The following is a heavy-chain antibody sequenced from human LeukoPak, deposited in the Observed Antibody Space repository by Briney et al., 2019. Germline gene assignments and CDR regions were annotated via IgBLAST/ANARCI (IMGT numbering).Heavy chain of an antibody. CDR1: GFTFSSYA. J-gene: IGHJ4*02. V-gene: IGHV3-64*01. CDR2: ISSNGGST. Sequence: PGGSLRLSCAASGFTFSSYAMHWVRQAPGKGLEYVSAISSNGGSTYYANSVKGRFTISRDNSKNTLYLQMGSLRAEDMAVYYCARGGYYYDSSGYIRELGYWGQGTLVTVSS. CDR3: ARGGYYYDSSGYIRELGY. D-gene: IGHD3-22*01.